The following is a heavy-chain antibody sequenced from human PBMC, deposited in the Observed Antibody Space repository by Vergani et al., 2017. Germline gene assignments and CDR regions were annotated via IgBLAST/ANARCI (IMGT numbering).Heavy chain of an antibody. J-gene: IGHJ4*02. Sequence: QVQLQESGPGLVKPSETLSLTCTVSGHSITSGYFWGWIRQPPGKGLEWIGGVYHSGTTYYNPSLKSRVTISVDTSKNQFSLRLSSVTAADTAVYYCARGDGSGYYSDYWGQGTLVTVSS. CDR1: GHSITSGYF. CDR2: VYHSGTT. CDR3: ARGDGSGYYSDY. V-gene: IGHV4-38-2*02. D-gene: IGHD3-22*01.